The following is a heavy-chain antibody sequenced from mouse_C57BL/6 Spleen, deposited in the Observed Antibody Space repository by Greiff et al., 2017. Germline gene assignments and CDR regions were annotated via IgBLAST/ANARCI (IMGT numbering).Heavy chain of an antibody. CDR3: ARLLYYYGSSYDCWYFDV. CDR1: GYTFTDYN. CDR2: INPNNGGT. Sequence: SGPELVKPGASVKMSCKASGYTFTDYNMHWVKQSHGKSLEWIGYINPNNGGTSYNQKFKGKATLTVNKSSSTAYMELRSLTSEDSAVYYCARLLYYYGSSYDCWYFDVWGTGTTVTVSS. V-gene: IGHV1-22*01. D-gene: IGHD1-1*01. J-gene: IGHJ1*03.